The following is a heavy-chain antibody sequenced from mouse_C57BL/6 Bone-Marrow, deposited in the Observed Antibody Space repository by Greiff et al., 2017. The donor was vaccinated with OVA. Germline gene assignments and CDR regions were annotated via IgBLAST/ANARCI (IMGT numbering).Heavy chain of an antibody. CDR3: ARGGTSPFAY. CDR1: GYSFTGYY. CDR2: INPSTGGT. D-gene: IGHD4-1*01. V-gene: IGHV1-42*01. J-gene: IGHJ3*01. Sequence: EVQLLQSGPELVKPGASVKISCKASGYSFTGYYMNWVKQSPEKSLEWIGEINPSTGGTTYNQKFKAKATLTVDKSSSTAYMQLKSLTSEDSAVSYCARGGTSPFAYWGQGTLVTVSA.